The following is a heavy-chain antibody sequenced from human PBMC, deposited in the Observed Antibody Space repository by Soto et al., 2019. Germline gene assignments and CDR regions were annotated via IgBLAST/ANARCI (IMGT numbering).Heavy chain of an antibody. V-gene: IGHV3-13*01. Sequence: EVQLVESGGGLVQPGGSLRLSCAASGFTFSRFDMHWVRQATGKGLEWVSSIGTTGDTYYPGSVKGRFTISRENAKNSLYLQINSLRDGDTAVYYCARGGDTSIYFMDVWGKGTTVTVSS. D-gene: IGHD5-18*01. J-gene: IGHJ6*03. CDR2: IGTTGDT. CDR1: GFTFSRFD. CDR3: ARGGDTSIYFMDV.